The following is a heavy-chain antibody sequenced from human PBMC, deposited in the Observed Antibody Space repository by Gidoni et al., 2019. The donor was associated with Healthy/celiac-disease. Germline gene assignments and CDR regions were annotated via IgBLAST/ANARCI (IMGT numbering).Heavy chain of an antibody. D-gene: IGHD6-19*01. J-gene: IGHJ6*02. V-gene: IGHV6-1*01. CDR1: GDSVSSNSAA. CDR3: ARDRWDSSGWYDEVYYYYGMDV. CDR2: TYYRSKWYN. Sequence: QVQLQQSGPGLVKPSQTLSLTCAISGDSVSSNSAAWNWLRQSPSRGLEWLGRTYYRSKWYNDYAVSVKSRITINPDTSKNQFSLQLNSVTPEDTAVYYCARDRWDSSGWYDEVYYYYGMDVWGQGTTVTVSS.